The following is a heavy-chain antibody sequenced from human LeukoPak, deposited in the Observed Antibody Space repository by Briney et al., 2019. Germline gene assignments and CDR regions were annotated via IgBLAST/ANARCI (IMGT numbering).Heavy chain of an antibody. V-gene: IGHV1-18*01. CDR3: ARDRLNPGGACLDY. CDR1: GYTFTSYG. CDR2: ISAYNGNT. J-gene: IGHJ4*02. Sequence: ASVTVSSKASGYTFTSYGISWVRQAPGQGLEWMGWISAYNGNTNYAQKLQGRVTMTTDTSTSTAYMELRSLRSDDTAVYYCARDRLNPGGACLDYWGQGTLVTVSS. D-gene: IGHD1-1*01.